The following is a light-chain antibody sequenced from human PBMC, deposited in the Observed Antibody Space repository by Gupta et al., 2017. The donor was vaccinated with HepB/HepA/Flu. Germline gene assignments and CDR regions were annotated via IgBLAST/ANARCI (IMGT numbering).Light chain of an antibody. J-gene: IGKJ1*01. V-gene: IGKV1-5*03. CDR1: LSISTW. CDR2: QAS. Sequence: DTQMTQSPSTLSTSVGDRVTITCRASLSISTWLAWYQQKPGEAPKLLIYQASTLVSGVPSRFSGSGSGTQFTLTISGLQPDDFATYYGQQYNGFSTWTFGQGTKVEIK. CDR3: QQYNGFSTWT.